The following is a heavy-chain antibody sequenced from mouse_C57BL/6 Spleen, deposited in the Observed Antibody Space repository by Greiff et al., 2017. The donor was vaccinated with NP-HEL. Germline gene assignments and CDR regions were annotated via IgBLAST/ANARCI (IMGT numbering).Heavy chain of an antibody. D-gene: IGHD1-1*01. V-gene: IGHV1-55*01. CDR2: IYPGSGST. CDR3: ARTYYVSSSWFAY. CDR1: GYTFTSYW. Sequence: VQLQQSGAELVKPGASVKMSCKASGYTFTSYWITWVKQRPGQGLEWIGDIYPGSGSTNYNEKFKSKATLTVDTSSSTAYMQLSSLTSEDSAVYYCARTYYVSSSWFAYWGQGTLVTVSA. J-gene: IGHJ3*01.